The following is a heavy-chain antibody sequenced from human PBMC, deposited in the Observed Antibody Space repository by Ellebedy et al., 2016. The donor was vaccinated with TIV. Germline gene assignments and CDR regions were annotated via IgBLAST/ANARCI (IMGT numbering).Heavy chain of an antibody. Sequence: MPSETLSLTCTVSGASINFYYWNWIRQPPGKGLEWIGYFYYTGTTKYHPSLKNRVTISVDASRSQISLRLTSVTAADTAIYYCARERREDDGILDFWGQGILVTVSS. V-gene: IGHV4-59*01. D-gene: IGHD1-26*01. CDR2: FYYTGTT. CDR3: ARERREDDGILDF. CDR1: GASINFYY. J-gene: IGHJ4*02.